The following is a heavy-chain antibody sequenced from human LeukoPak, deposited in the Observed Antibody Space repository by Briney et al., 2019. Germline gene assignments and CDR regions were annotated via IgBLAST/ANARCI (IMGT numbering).Heavy chain of an antibody. V-gene: IGHV1-69*06. D-gene: IGHD5-18*01. CDR3: ATESMDTAMVYGN. J-gene: IGHJ4*02. CDR1: GGTFSSYA. CDR2: IIPIFGTA. Sequence: SVKVSCKASGGTFSSYAISWVRQAPGQGLEWMGGIIPIFGTANYAQKFQGRVTITADKSTSTAYMELSSLRSEDTAVYYCATESMDTAMVYGNWGQGTLVTVSS.